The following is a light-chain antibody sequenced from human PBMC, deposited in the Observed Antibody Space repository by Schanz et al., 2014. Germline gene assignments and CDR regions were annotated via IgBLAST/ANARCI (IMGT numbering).Light chain of an antibody. CDR1: SSNIGNNY. CDR3: GTWDSSLSANV. V-gene: IGLV1-51*01. CDR2: DNN. J-gene: IGLJ6*01. Sequence: QSVLTQPPSVSAAPGQKVTISCSGSSSNIGNNYVSWYQELPGTGPNYDNNKRPSGIPDRFSGSKSGTSATLGITGLQTGDEADYYCGTWDSSLSANVFGSGTQLTVL.